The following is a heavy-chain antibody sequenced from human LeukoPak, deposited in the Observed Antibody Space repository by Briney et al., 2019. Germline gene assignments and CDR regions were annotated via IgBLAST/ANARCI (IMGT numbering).Heavy chain of an antibody. V-gene: IGHV4-61*01. CDR2: IHNSGIT. CDR1: GGSISSSSYY. Sequence: SETLSLTCTVSGGSISSSSYYWSWIRQPPGKGLEWIGYIHNSGITNYNPSLKSRVTISVDTSKNQFSLKLSSVTAADTAVYYCARDRYYYDSSGTRWFDPWGQGTLVTVSS. J-gene: IGHJ5*02. CDR3: ARDRYYYDSSGTRWFDP. D-gene: IGHD3-22*01.